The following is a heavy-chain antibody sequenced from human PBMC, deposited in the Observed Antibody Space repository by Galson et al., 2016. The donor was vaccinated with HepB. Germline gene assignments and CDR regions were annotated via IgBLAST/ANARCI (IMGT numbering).Heavy chain of an antibody. D-gene: IGHD2/OR15-2a*01. CDR1: GGSINSGTYY. CDR3: SRVPLATSMETKSHAFDI. J-gene: IGHJ3*02. CDR2: IYTSGNT. Sequence: TLSLTCTVSGGSINSGTYYWNWIRQPAGKGLEWIGRIYTSGNTNYNPSLKSRVTISLDTSRNQFSLKLTSLTAADTAVYYCSRVPLATSMETKSHAFDIWGQGTMVTVSS. V-gene: IGHV4-61*02.